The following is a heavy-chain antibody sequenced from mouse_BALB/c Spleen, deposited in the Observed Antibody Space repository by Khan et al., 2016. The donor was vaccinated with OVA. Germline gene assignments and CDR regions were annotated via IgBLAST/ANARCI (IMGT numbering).Heavy chain of an antibody. CDR3: ARPPYFSYTLDY. D-gene: IGHD2-10*01. J-gene: IGHJ4*01. V-gene: IGHV9-3-1*01. CDR2: INTYTGEP. CDR1: GYTFTNYG. Sequence: QSGPELKKPGETVKISCKASGYTFTNYGMNWVKQSPGKALKRMGWINTYTGEPTYADDFKGRFAFSLETSATTAYLQINNLKNEDTATYFCARPPYFSYTLDYWGQGTSVTVSS.